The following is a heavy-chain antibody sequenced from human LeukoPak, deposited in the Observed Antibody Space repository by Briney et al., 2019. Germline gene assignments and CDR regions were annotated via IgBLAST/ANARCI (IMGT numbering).Heavy chain of an antibody. D-gene: IGHD3-3*01. CDR2: IHPGDSDT. CDR1: GYTFSSYW. Sequence: PGESLRISCKGSGYTFSSYWIGWVRQMPGKGLEWMGIIHPGDSDTRYSPSLQGQVTISVDTSIGTAYLHWSSLKASDTAIYYCARQNDFRLDYWGQGTLVTVSS. V-gene: IGHV5-51*01. CDR3: ARQNDFRLDY. J-gene: IGHJ4*02.